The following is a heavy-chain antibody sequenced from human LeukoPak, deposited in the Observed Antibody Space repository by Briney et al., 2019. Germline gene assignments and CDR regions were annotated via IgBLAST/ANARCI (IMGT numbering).Heavy chain of an antibody. D-gene: IGHD2-2*01. V-gene: IGHV3-48*03. CDR2: ISSSGSTI. CDR1: GFTFSSYA. CDR3: ARAYHSSLDY. J-gene: IGHJ4*02. Sequence: PGGSLRLSCAASGFTFSSYAMSWVRQAPGKGLEWVSYISSSGSTIYYADSVKGRFTISRDNAKNSLYLQMNSLRAEDTAVYYCARAYHSSLDYWGQGTLVTVSS.